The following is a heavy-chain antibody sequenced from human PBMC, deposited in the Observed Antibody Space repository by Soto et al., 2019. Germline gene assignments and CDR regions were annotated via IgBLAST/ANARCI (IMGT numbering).Heavy chain of an antibody. D-gene: IGHD2-15*01. CDR3: ARGGYYYPD. J-gene: IGHJ4*02. CDR2: IAHDGSEI. Sequence: QPGGSLRLSCAASGFTFSSHWMTWIRQAPGKGLEWVANIAHDGSEIYYADSVKGRFTISRDNAKNSLYLQMNSLRAEDTAVYYCARGGYYYPDWGQGTLVTVSS. CDR1: GFTFSSHW. V-gene: IGHV3-7*01.